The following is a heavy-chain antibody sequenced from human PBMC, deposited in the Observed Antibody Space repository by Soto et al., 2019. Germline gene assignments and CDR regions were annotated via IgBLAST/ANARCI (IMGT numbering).Heavy chain of an antibody. CDR1: GGSISSGGYY. Sequence: QVQLQESGPGLVQPSQTLSLTCTVSGGSISSGGYYWSWIRQHPGTGLEWIGHIYYSESTYYNTSLKSRVARAVDTSRNQCCLIVNSVTAADTAVYYCARGVLYWGQGTLVTVS. CDR3: ARGVLY. D-gene: IGHD3-16*01. J-gene: IGHJ4*02. CDR2: IYYSEST. V-gene: IGHV4-31*03.